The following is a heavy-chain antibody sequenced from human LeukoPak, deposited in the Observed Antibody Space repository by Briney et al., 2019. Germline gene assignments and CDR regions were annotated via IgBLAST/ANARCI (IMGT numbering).Heavy chain of an antibody. V-gene: IGHV3-23*01. Sequence: GASLRLSCAASGFTFSSYAMSWVRQAPGKGLEWVSAISGSGGSTYYADSVKGRFTISRDNSKNTLYLQMNSLGAEDTAVYYCAKGDSSGYYYFLYYFDYWGQGTLVTVSS. CDR2: ISGSGGST. J-gene: IGHJ4*02. CDR3: AKGDSSGYYYFLYYFDY. CDR1: GFTFSSYA. D-gene: IGHD3-22*01.